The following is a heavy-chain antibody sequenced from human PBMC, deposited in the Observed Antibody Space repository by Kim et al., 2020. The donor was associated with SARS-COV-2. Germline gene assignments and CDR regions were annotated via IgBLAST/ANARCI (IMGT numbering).Heavy chain of an antibody. CDR2: YI. J-gene: IGHJ4*02. V-gene: IGHV3-21*01. Sequence: YICYADSVKGRFTISRDNAKNSLYLQMNSLRAEDTAVYYCARDDDGDYGNWGQGTLVTVSS. D-gene: IGHD4-17*01. CDR3: ARDDDGDYGN.